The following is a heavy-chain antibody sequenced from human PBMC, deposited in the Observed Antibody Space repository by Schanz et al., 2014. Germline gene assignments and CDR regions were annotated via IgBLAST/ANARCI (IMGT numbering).Heavy chain of an antibody. CDR1: GFTISSYS. V-gene: IGHV3-21*01. D-gene: IGHD6-19*01. Sequence: EVQLLDSGGGLVQPGGSLRLSCAASGFTISSYSMNWVRQAPGKGLEWVSSISSSGSYIYYADSVKGRFSISRDNAKNSLFLQMNSLRAEDTAVYYCAKLSSSGRLAGYFDYWGQGALVTVSS. J-gene: IGHJ4*02. CDR3: AKLSSSGRLAGYFDY. CDR2: ISSSGSYI.